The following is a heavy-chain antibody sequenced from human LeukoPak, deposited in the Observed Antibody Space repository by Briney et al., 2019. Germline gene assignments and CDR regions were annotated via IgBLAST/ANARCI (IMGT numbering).Heavy chain of an antibody. CDR2: ISAYNGNT. Sequence: ASVKVSCKASGYTFTSYGISWVRQAPGQGLEWMGWISAYNGNTYYVQKLQGRVTMTTDTSTSTAYMELRSLRSDDTAVYYCARDRLADTAMVTSGYWGQGNLVTVSS. J-gene: IGHJ4*02. CDR3: ARDRLADTAMVTSGY. D-gene: IGHD5-18*01. CDR1: GYTFTSYG. V-gene: IGHV1-18*01.